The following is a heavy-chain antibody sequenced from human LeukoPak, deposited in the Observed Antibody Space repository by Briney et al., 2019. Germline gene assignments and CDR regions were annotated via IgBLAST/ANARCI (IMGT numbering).Heavy chain of an antibody. V-gene: IGHV3-11*01. CDR1: GFTFSDYY. CDR2: ISSSGATI. Sequence: PGGSLRLSWAASGFTFSDYYMNWIRQAPGKGLEWVSYISSSGATIYYADSVKGRFTVSRDNAKNSLYLQMNSLRAEDTAVYYCARAGVRTGTFDYWAQGSLVTVSS. CDR3: ARAGVRTGTFDY. D-gene: IGHD1-7*01. J-gene: IGHJ4*02.